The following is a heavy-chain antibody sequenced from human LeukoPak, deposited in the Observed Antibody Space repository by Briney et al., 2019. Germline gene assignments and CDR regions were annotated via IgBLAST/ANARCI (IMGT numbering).Heavy chain of an antibody. CDR1: GGSISSYY. Sequence: SETLSLTCTVSGGSISSYYWSWIRQPPGKGLEWIGYIYYSGSTNYNPSLKSRVTISVDTSKNQFSLKLSSVTAADTAVYYCARRIAAAGTLGYYYYMDVWGKGTTVTISS. V-gene: IGHV4-59*01. CDR2: IYYSGST. D-gene: IGHD6-13*01. CDR3: ARRIAAAGTLGYYYYMDV. J-gene: IGHJ6*03.